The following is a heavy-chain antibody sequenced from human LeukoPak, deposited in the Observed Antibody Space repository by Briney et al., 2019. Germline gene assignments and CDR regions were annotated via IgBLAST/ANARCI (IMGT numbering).Heavy chain of an antibody. D-gene: IGHD5-18*01. CDR2: IYPGDSRT. V-gene: IGHV5-51*01. Sequence: GEALKISCKGSGYSFTSYWIGWVRQTPGKGLEWMGVIYPGDSRTRYNPSFEGQVTISADKSINTAYLQWSSLKASDTAMYYCACREFYSPWPGPWGQGTLVTVSS. J-gene: IGHJ5*02. CDR1: GYSFTSYW. CDR3: ACREFYSPWPGP.